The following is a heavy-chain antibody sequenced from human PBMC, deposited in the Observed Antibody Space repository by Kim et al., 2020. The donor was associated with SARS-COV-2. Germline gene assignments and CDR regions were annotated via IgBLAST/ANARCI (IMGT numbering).Heavy chain of an antibody. D-gene: IGHD2-21*01. Sequence: AASVKGRSTISRDNSKSTLYLQMNSLRAEDTALYYCAKDQGRGLLAIFDIWGQGTMVTVSS. CDR3: AKDQGRGLLAIFDI. V-gene: IGHV3-23*01. J-gene: IGHJ3*02.